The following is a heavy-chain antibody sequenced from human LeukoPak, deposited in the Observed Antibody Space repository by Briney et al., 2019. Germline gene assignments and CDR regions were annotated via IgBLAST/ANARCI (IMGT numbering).Heavy chain of an antibody. CDR1: GGSISSGGYY. CDR3: ARGLHGSGSPPNFDY. D-gene: IGHD3-10*01. J-gene: IGHJ4*02. CDR2: IYHSGST. V-gene: IGHV4-30-2*01. Sequence: PSETLSLTCTVSGGSISSGGYYWSWIRQPPGKGLEWIGYIYHSGSTNYNPSLKSRVTISVDTSKNQFSLKLSSVTAADTAVYYCARGLHGSGSPPNFDYWGQGTLVTVSS.